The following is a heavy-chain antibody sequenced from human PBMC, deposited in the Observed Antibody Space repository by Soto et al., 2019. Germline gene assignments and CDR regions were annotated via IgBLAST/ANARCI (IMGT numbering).Heavy chain of an antibody. V-gene: IGHV4-59*08. D-gene: IGHD2-2*01. CDR2: IYYSGST. CDR1: GGSISSYY. J-gene: IGHJ5*02. Sequence: PSETLSLTSTVSGGSISSYYWSWILQPPGKGLEWIGYIYYSGSTNYNPSLKSRFTISVDTSKNQFSLKLSCVTAADTAVYYSARHWCLRSTSCYRFYDPWGQGALVTVS. CDR3: ARHWCLRSTSCYRFYDP.